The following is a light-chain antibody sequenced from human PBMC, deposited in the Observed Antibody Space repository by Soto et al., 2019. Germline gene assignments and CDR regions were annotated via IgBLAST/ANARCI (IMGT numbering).Light chain of an antibody. CDR1: QSISSW. CDR3: QQYNSYWT. Sequence: DIQMTQSPSTLSASVGDRVTITCRASQSISSWLAWYQQKPGKAPNLLIYKASSLEGGVPSRFSGNGSGTEFTLNISSLQPDDFATYYCQQYNSYWTFGQGTKVEIK. V-gene: IGKV1-5*03. J-gene: IGKJ1*01. CDR2: KAS.